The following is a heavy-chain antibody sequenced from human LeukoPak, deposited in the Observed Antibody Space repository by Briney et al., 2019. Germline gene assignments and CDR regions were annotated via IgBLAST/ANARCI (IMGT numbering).Heavy chain of an antibody. CDR1: GFTFSSYG. Sequence: PGRSLRLSCAASGFTFSSYGMYWVRQAPGKGLEWVAVIWYDGSNKYYADSVKGRLTISRDNSKNTLYLQTNSLRAEDTAMYYCVRAAAADSFDIWGQGTMVTVSS. CDR2: IWYDGSNK. CDR3: VRAAAADSFDI. V-gene: IGHV3-33*01. D-gene: IGHD2-2*01. J-gene: IGHJ3*02.